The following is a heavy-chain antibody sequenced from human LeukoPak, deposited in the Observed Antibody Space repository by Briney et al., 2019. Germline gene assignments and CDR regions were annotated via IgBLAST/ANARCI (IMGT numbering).Heavy chain of an antibody. J-gene: IGHJ4*02. D-gene: IGHD6-6*01. Sequence: GGSLRLSCAASGFTFSTYSMNWVRQAPGKGLEWVSYISSSTTNMYYADSVKGRFTISRDNAKNSLYLQMNSLRAEDTAVYYCAREYSSSSVRSFDYWGQGTLVTVSS. CDR2: ISSSTTNM. V-gene: IGHV3-48*01. CDR1: GFTFSTYS. CDR3: AREYSSSSVRSFDY.